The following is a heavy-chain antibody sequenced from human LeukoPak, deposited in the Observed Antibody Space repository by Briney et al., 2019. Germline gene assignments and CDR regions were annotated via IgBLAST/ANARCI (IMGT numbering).Heavy chain of an antibody. Sequence: GESLKISCKASGYSFTSYWLGWVRHMPGKGLEWMGIIDPSDSETRYTPSFQGQVTISVDKPLTTAYLQWNSLKASDTAMYYCARQTAMGRSGDYWGQGTLVTVSS. V-gene: IGHV5-51*01. CDR3: ARQTAMGRSGDY. CDR2: IDPSDSET. CDR1: GYSFTSYW. D-gene: IGHD7-27*01. J-gene: IGHJ4*02.